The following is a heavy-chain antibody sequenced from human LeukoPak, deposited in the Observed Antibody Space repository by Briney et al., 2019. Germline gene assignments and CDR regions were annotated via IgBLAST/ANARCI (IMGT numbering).Heavy chain of an antibody. V-gene: IGHV3-30*18. CDR1: GFIFRSHG. D-gene: IGHD1-26*01. Sequence: PGGSLRLSCVASGFIFRSHGIHWVRQAPGKGLEWVAVISYDGSNKYYADSVKGRFTISRDNSKNTLYLQMNSLRAEDTAVYYCAKGLVGATMADYWGQGTLVTVSS. CDR3: AKGLVGATMADY. CDR2: ISYDGSNK. J-gene: IGHJ4*01.